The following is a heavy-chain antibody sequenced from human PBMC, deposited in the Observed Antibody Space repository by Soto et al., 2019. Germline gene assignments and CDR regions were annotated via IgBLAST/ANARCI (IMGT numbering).Heavy chain of an antibody. V-gene: IGHV1-2*04. CDR3: ARAGLPDMTTVTFGREYYYYYGMDV. J-gene: IGHJ6*02. Sequence: ASVKVSCKASGYTFTGYYMHWVRQAPGQGLEWMGWINPNSGGTNYAQKFQGWVTMTRDTSISTAYMELSRLRSDDTAVYYCARAGLPDMTTVTFGREYYYYYGMDVWGQGTTVTVSS. D-gene: IGHD4-4*01. CDR1: GYTFTGYY. CDR2: INPNSGGT.